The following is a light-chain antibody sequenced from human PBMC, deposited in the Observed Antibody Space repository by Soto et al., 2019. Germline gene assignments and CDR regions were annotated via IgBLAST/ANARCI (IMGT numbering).Light chain of an antibody. V-gene: IGLV2-14*03. Sequence: QSALTQPASVSGSPGQSITISCTGTSSDVGGYNYVSWYQQYPGKAPKLMIYDVSNRPSGVSNRFSGSKSGNTASLTISGLQAEDEADYYCSSYTTSNTFYVFGPGTKLTVL. CDR3: SSYTTSNTFYV. CDR2: DVS. CDR1: SSDVGGYNY. J-gene: IGLJ1*01.